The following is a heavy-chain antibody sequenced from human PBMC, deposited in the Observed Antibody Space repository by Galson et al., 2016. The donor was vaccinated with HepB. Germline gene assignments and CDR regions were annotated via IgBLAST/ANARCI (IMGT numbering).Heavy chain of an antibody. V-gene: IGHV3-49*03. D-gene: IGHD1-26*01. CDR3: TRGGWSRESYFDY. Sequence: SLRLSCAASGFTFGDYAMRWFRQAPGKGLEWVGFIRRKAYGGTTEYAASVKARFTISRDDSKSIAYMQMKSLKTDDKAVYYCTRGGWSRESYFDYWGQGTLVTVSS. CDR2: IRRKAYGGTT. J-gene: IGHJ4*02. CDR1: GFTFGDYA.